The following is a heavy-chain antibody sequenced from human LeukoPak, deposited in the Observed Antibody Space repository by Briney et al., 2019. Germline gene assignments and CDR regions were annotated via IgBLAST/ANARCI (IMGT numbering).Heavy chain of an antibody. J-gene: IGHJ4*02. V-gene: IGHV3-23*01. CDR3: ARKTYYYDSGSYSKSYYFDY. Sequence: GGSLRLSCAASGFTFSNYAMTWVRQAPGKGLEWVSGISGGGGNTYYADSVKGRFTISRDNSKNSLFLQLNSLRAEDTAVYYCARKTYYYDSGSYSKSYYFDYWGQGTLVTVSS. CDR2: ISGGGGNT. CDR1: GFTFSNYA. D-gene: IGHD3-10*01.